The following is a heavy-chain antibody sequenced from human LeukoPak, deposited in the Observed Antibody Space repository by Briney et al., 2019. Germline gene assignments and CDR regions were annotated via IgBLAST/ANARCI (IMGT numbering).Heavy chain of an antibody. Sequence: SGPTLVKPTQTLTLTCTFSGFSLSTSGGGVGWIRQPPGKALEWLALIYWDDDKRYSPSLKSRLTITKDTSKNQVVLTMTNMDPVDTATYYCAHSIAVAATHWFDPWGQGTLVTVSS. CDR1: GFSLSTSGGG. J-gene: IGHJ5*02. D-gene: IGHD6-19*01. CDR3: AHSIAVAATHWFDP. CDR2: IYWDDDK. V-gene: IGHV2-5*02.